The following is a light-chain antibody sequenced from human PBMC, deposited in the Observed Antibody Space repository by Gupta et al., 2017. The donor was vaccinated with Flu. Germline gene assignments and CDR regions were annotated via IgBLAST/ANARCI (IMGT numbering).Light chain of an antibody. J-gene: IGKJ1*01. V-gene: IGKV3-15*01. CDR2: CAS. Sequence: EIVMTQSPATLSVSHGERATLSCRPGPSVSSNLAWYQQKPGQAPRLLIYCASTRATGIPARFSGSGSGTEFTLTISSLQSEDFAVYYCQQYNNCTPWTFGQGTKVEIK. CDR3: QQYNNCTPWT. CDR1: PSVSSN.